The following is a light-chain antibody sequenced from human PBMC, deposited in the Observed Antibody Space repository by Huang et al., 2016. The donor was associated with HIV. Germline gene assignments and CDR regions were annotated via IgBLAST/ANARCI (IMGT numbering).Light chain of an antibody. CDR1: QIVSST. CDR2: AAS. J-gene: IGKJ3*01. CDR3: QQYNDFRST. Sequence: ETVMTQSPVTLSVSPRDRASLSCRSSQIVSSTLAWYQQKPGQAPRLLIYAASTRATGVPARFSGSGAGTEFTLTISTLQSEDSAVYYCQQYNDFRSTFGPGTRVEIK. V-gene: IGKV3-15*01.